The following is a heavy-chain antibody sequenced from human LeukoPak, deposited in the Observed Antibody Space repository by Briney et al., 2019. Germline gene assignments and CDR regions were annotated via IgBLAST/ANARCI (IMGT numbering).Heavy chain of an antibody. V-gene: IGHV3-21*01. Sequence: PGGSLRLSCAASGFTFSSYSMNWVRQAQGKGLEWVSSISSSSSYIYYADSVKGRFTISRDNAKNSLYLQMNSLRAEDTAVYYCARDPLEDGGYYFDYWGQGTLVTVSS. CDR2: ISSSSSYI. CDR3: ARDPLEDGGYYFDY. D-gene: IGHD1-1*01. J-gene: IGHJ4*02. CDR1: GFTFSSYS.